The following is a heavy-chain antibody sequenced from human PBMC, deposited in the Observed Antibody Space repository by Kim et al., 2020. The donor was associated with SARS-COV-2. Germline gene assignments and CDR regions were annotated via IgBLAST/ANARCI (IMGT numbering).Heavy chain of an antibody. CDR2: GSTT. D-gene: IGHD2-15*01. Sequence: GSTTNCADSVEGRFTISRDSAKNTRYLQMNSLRAEDTAVYYCARGGGPDYWGQGTLVTVSS. CDR3: ARGGGPDY. V-gene: IGHV3-74*01. J-gene: IGHJ4*02.